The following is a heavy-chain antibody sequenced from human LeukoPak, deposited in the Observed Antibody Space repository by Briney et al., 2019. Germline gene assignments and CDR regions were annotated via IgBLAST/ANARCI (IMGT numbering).Heavy chain of an antibody. D-gene: IGHD3-16*01. CDR2: IYSGGST. CDR3: ARGRGAYYFYMDV. V-gene: IGHV3-53*01. J-gene: IGHJ6*03. CDR1: GFTVSSTY. Sequence: QPGGSLRLSFAASGFTVSSTYMSWVRQAPGKGLEWVSVIYSGGSTYYSDSVKGRFTISRDNSKNTLFLQMNSLRAEDTAVYYCARGRGAYYFYMDVWGKGTTVTVSS.